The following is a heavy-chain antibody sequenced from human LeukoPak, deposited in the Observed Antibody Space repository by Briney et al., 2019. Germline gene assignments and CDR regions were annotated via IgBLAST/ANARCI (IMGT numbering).Heavy chain of an antibody. J-gene: IGHJ4*02. CDR2: IGDSGGST. CDR3: AKGGITMTDYYFDY. CDR1: GFTFTKYA. D-gene: IGHD1-14*01. V-gene: IGHV3-23*01. Sequence: GGSLRLSCAVSGFTFTKYAMTWVRQAPGEGLEWVSAIGDSGGSTYYADSVKGRFTISRDNSKNTLYLQMNSLRAEDTAVYYCAKGGITMTDYYFDYWGQGTLVTVSS.